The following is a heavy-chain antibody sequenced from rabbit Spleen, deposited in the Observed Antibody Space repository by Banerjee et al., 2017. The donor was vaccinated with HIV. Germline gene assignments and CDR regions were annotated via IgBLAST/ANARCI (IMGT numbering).Heavy chain of an antibody. J-gene: IGHJ4*01. D-gene: IGHD1-1*01. V-gene: IGHV1S7*01. CDR3: AREDVGGSVSL. CDR1: GFDFSTYY. Sequence: QLVESGGGLVQPGGSLKLSCKASGFDFSTYYMTWVRQAPGKGLEWIGIIYPITETTYYANWVNGRFTISSDNAQNTVDLQMNSLTAADTATYFCAREDVGGSVSLWGPGTLVTVS. CDR2: IYPITETT.